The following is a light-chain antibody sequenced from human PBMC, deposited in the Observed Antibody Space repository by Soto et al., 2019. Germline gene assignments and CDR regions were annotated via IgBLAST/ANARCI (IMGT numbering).Light chain of an antibody. Sequence: EIVMTQSPATLSVSPGERATLSCRASQSVSSNLAWYQQKPGQAPRLLIYGASTRATGIPARFSGSGSGTEFTLTISSLQSEDFAVYYCQQYNNWPPLTFGGVTKVAIK. CDR3: QQYNNWPPLT. J-gene: IGKJ4*01. CDR1: QSVSSN. CDR2: GAS. V-gene: IGKV3-15*01.